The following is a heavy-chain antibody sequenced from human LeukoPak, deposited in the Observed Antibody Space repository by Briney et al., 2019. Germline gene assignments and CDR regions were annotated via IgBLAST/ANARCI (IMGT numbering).Heavy chain of an antibody. J-gene: IGHJ4*02. CDR2: INPNSGGT. CDR1: GYTFTDYY. V-gene: IGHV1-2*02. D-gene: IGHD3-22*01. Sequence: ASVKVSFKASGYTFTDYYMHWVRQAPGQGLEGMGWINPNSGGTNYAQKFQGRVTMTRDTSISTAYMELTRLRSDDTAVYYCARGRGYDSSGYLDYWGQGTLVTVSS. CDR3: ARGRGYDSSGYLDY.